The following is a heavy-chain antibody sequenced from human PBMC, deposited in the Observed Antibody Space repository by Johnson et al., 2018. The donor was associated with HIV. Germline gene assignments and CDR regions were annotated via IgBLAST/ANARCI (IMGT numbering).Heavy chain of an antibody. J-gene: IGHJ3*02. Sequence: VQLVESGGGLVQPGGSLRLSCAASGFTFSSYAMHWVRQAPGKGLEWVSSISGGGGSIYYADSVKGRFTISRDNSKNSLYLQMNSLRAEDTAVYYCVRACRDGYTCDAFDIWGQGTMVTVSS. CDR2: ISGGGGSI. CDR3: VRACRDGYTCDAFDI. V-gene: IGHV3-23*04. CDR1: GFTFSSYA. D-gene: IGHD5-24*01.